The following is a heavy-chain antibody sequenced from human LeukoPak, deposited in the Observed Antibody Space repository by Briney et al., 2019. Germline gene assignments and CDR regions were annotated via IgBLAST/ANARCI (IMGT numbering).Heavy chain of an antibody. D-gene: IGHD3-16*02. V-gene: IGHV3-30*19. J-gene: IGHJ4*02. CDR2: LSYDGTDE. CDR3: ARGGRGLGELSLIPFYFDY. CDR1: GFTFSSYG. Sequence: GGSLRLSCAASGFTFSSYGMHWVRQAPGKGLEWVAMLSYDGTDEYYADFVKGRFTISRDTSKNTVHLQMNSLGAEDTAVYYCARGGRGLGELSLIPFYFDYWGQGTLVTVSS.